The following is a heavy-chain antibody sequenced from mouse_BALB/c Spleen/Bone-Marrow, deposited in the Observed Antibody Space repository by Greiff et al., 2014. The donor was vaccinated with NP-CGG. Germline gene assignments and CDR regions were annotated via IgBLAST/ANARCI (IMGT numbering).Heavy chain of an antibody. CDR3: ARSGERYGAMDY. J-gene: IGHJ4*01. D-gene: IGHD2-10*02. CDR1: GFTFSDYY. CDR2: ISDGGGYT. Sequence: EVQLVESGGGLVKPGGPLKLSCAASGFTFSDYYMYWVRQTPEKRLEWVATISDGGGYTYYPDSVWGRFTISRDNAKNNLYLQMSSLKSEDTAMYYCARSGERYGAMDYWGQGTSVNVFS. V-gene: IGHV5-4*02.